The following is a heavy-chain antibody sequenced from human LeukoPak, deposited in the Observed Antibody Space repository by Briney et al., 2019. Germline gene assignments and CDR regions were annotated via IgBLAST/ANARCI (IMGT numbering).Heavy chain of an antibody. J-gene: IGHJ3*02. CDR3: AREGYPYDYVWGSYLDAFDI. V-gene: IGHV1-2*02. CDR2: INPNSGGT. CDR1: GYTFTGYY. D-gene: IGHD3-16*02. Sequence: ASVKVSCKASGYTFTGYYMHWVRQAPGQGLEWMGWINPNSGGTNYAQKFQGRVTMTRDTSISTAYMELSRLRSDDTAVYYCAREGYPYDYVWGSYLDAFDIWGQGTMVTVSS.